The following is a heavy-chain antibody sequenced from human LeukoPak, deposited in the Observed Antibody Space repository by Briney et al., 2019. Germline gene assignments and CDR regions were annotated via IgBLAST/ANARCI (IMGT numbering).Heavy chain of an antibody. Sequence: GGSLRLSCAASGFTFSSYAMSWVRQAPGKGLEWVSGISGSGGSTYYADSVKGRFAISRDNSKNTLYLQMNSLRAEDTAVYYCARDPGVVAFHYFDYWGQGTLVTVSS. V-gene: IGHV3-23*01. J-gene: IGHJ4*02. D-gene: IGHD3-3*01. CDR2: ISGSGGST. CDR3: ARDPGVVAFHYFDY. CDR1: GFTFSSYA.